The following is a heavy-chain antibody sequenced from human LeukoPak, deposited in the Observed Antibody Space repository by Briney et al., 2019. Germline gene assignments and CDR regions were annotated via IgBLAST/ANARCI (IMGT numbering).Heavy chain of an antibody. V-gene: IGHV4-30-4*08. CDR3: ARAPSRVVPAVDAFDI. Sequence: SETLSLTCTVSGGSISSGGYYWSWIRQHPGTGLEWIGYIYYSGSTYYNPSLKSRVTISVDTSKNQFSLRLSSVTAADTAVYYCARAPSRVVPAVDAFDIWGQGTMVTVSS. D-gene: IGHD2-2*01. CDR1: GGSISSGGYY. J-gene: IGHJ3*02. CDR2: IYYSGST.